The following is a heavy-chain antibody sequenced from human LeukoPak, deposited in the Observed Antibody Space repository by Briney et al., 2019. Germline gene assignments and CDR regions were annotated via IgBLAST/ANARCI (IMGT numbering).Heavy chain of an antibody. CDR3: ARDYHRAMVTWYYYYYGMDV. CDR1: GFTFSSYA. Sequence: GGSLRLSCAASGFTFSSYAMHWVRQAPGKGLEWVAVISYDGSNKYYADSVKGRFTISRDNSKNTLYLQMNSLRGEDTAVYYCARDYHRAMVTWYYYYYGMDVWGQGTTVTVSS. D-gene: IGHD5-18*01. CDR2: ISYDGSNK. J-gene: IGHJ6*02. V-gene: IGHV3-30-3*01.